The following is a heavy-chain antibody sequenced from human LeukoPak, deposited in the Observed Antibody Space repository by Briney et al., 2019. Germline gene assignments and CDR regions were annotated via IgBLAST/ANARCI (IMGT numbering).Heavy chain of an antibody. CDR2: VIPNSGGT. Sequence: ASVKVSCKASGYTFTGYYMHWVRQAPGQGLEWMGWVIPNSGGTNYAQKFQGRVTMTRDTSISTVYMELSRLRSDDTAVYYCARDRPSCSSTSCFLFDPWGQGTLVTVSS. CDR3: ARDRPSCSSTSCFLFDP. D-gene: IGHD2-2*01. J-gene: IGHJ5*02. CDR1: GYTFTGYY. V-gene: IGHV1-2*02.